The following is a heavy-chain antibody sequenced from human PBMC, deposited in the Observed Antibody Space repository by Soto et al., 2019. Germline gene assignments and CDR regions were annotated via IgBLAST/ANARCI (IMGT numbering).Heavy chain of an antibody. CDR2: IIPIFGTA. D-gene: IGHD1-26*01. CDR3: AIHGGRHSGAIDY. CDR1: GGTFSSYS. Sequence: QVQLVQSGAEVKKPGSSVKVSCKASGGTFSSYSINWVRQAPGQGLEWMGEIIPIFGTATYVQKFQGRVTITADESTSTAYMELSSLRSEDTAVYYCAIHGGRHSGAIDYWGQGTLVTVSS. V-gene: IGHV1-69*01. J-gene: IGHJ4*02.